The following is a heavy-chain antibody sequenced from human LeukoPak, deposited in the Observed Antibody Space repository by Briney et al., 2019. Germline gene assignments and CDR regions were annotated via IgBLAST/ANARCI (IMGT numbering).Heavy chain of an antibody. V-gene: IGHV3-30*02. D-gene: IGHD1-26*01. J-gene: IGHJ3*01. CDR1: GFTFNTYG. CDR3: ATLVGATIGGDH. CDR2: IRYDGSNK. Sequence: PGGSLRLSCAASGFTFNTYGMSWVRQAPGKGLEWVAFIRYDGSNKYYADSVKGRFTISRDNSKNTLYLQMNSLRAEDTAVYYCATLVGATIGGDHWGQGTMVTVSS.